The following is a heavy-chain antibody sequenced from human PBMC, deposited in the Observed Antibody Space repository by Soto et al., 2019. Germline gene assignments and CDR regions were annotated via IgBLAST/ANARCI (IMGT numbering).Heavy chain of an antibody. D-gene: IGHD4-17*01. Sequence: QLQLQESGSGLVKPSQTLSLTCAVSGGSISSGGYSWSWIRQPPGKGLGWIGYIYHSGSTYYNPSLKSRVTISVDRSKNPFSLKLSSVTAADTAVYYCARIYGHYVADYWGQGTLVTVSS. J-gene: IGHJ4*02. CDR3: ARIYGHYVADY. CDR2: IYHSGST. V-gene: IGHV4-30-2*01. CDR1: GGSISSGGYS.